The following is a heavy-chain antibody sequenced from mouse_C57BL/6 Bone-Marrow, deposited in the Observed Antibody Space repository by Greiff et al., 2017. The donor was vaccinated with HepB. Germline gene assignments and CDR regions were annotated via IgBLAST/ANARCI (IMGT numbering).Heavy chain of an antibody. D-gene: IGHD1-1*01. V-gene: IGHV1-55*01. J-gene: IGHJ3*01. Sequence: QVQLQQPGAELVKPGASVKMSCKASGYTFTSYWITWVKQRPGQGLEWIGDIYPGSGSTNYNEKFKSKATLTVDTSSSTAYMQLSSLTSEDSAVYCCARVYGISYRFAYWGQGTLVTVSA. CDR3: ARVYGISYRFAY. CDR1: GYTFTSYW. CDR2: IYPGSGST.